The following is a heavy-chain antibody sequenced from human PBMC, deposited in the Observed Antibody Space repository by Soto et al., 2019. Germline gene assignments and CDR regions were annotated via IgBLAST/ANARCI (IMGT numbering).Heavy chain of an antibody. V-gene: IGHV4-4*07. CDR2: IYATGTT. J-gene: IGHJ5*02. D-gene: IGHD1-1*01. Sequence: SETLSLTCTVSGASISGFYWSWIRKSAGKGLEWFGRIYATGTTDYNPSLKSRVMMSVDTSKKQFSLKLRSVTAADTAVYYCVRDGTKTLRDWFDPWGQGISVTVSS. CDR1: GASISGFY. CDR3: VRDGTKTLRDWFDP.